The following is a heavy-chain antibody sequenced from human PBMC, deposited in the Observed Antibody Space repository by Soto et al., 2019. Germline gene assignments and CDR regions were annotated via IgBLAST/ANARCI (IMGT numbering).Heavy chain of an antibody. Sequence: QVQLQASGPGLVKPSETLSLTCTVSGASVSSGNYYWSWIRQPTGKGLECIGDISYSGGTNYNPSRKSRVTISIDTSKNQFSLKLSSVTAADTAVYCCARGSGSYYAYWGQGTLVTVS. J-gene: IGHJ4*02. CDR3: ARGSGSYYAY. V-gene: IGHV4-61*01. D-gene: IGHD2-15*01. CDR2: ISYSGGT. CDR1: GASVSSGNYY.